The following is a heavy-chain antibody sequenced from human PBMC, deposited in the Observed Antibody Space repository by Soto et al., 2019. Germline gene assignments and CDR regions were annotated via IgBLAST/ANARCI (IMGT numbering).Heavy chain of an antibody. Sequence: EVQLLESGGGLVQPGGSLRLSCAASGFPFSDYVMNWVRQAPGKGLEWVSDISESGDNIYYADSVKGRFTVSRDNSKNTLHLQMNSLRADDTAVYYCAKGFSSSLQWPPIDYWGQGTLVTVSS. J-gene: IGHJ4*02. CDR2: ISESGDNI. V-gene: IGHV3-23*01. CDR3: AKGFSSSLQWPPIDY. D-gene: IGHD6-19*01. CDR1: GFPFSDYV.